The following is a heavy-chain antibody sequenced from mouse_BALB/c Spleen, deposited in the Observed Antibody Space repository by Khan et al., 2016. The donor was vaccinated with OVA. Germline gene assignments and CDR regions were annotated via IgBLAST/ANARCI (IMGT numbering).Heavy chain of an antibody. CDR2: IHYSGST. Sequence: EVQLQESGPDLVKPSQSLSLTCTVTGYSITSGYSWHWIRQFPGNKLERMGYIHYSGSTNYNPSLKSRISITRDTSKNQFFLQLNSVTTEDTATYYCARSGTTVVAYWYFDVWGAGTTVTVSS. V-gene: IGHV3-1*02. CDR3: ARSGTTVVAYWYFDV. J-gene: IGHJ1*01. CDR1: GYSITSGYS. D-gene: IGHD1-1*01.